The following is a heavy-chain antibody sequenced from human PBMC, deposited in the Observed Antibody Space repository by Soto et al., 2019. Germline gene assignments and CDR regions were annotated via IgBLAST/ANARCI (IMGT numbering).Heavy chain of an antibody. CDR1: GGSISSGGYY. Sequence: SETLSLTCTVSGGSISSGGYYWSWIRQHPGRGLEWIGYIYYSGSIYYNPSLKSRVTISVDTSKNQFSLDLSSVTAADTAVYYCARVGYCSGGSCYGYYYYYGMDVWGQGTKVTVYS. CDR3: ARVGYCSGGSCYGYYYYYGMDV. J-gene: IGHJ6*02. D-gene: IGHD2-15*01. CDR2: IYYSGSI. V-gene: IGHV4-31*03.